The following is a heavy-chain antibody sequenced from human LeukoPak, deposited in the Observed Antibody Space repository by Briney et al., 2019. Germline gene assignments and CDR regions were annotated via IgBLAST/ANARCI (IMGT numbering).Heavy chain of an antibody. CDR1: GYTFTSYD. CDR3: ARDSSTGAAPGYYFDY. V-gene: IGHV1-69*05. J-gene: IGHJ4*02. D-gene: IGHD6-13*01. CDR2: IIPIFGTA. Sequence: SVKVSCKASGYTFTSYDINWVRQATGQGLEWMGGIIPIFGTANYAQKFQGRVTITTDESTSTAYMELSSLRSEDTAVYYCARDSSTGAAPGYYFDYWGQGTLVTVSS.